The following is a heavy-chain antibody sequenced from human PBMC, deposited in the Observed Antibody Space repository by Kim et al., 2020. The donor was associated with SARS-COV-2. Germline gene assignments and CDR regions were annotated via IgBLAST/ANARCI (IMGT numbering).Heavy chain of an antibody. V-gene: IGHV3-48*03. Sequence: TIYSAGSVKGRFTISRDNAKNSLYLQMNSLRAEDTAVYYCAREDMDWFDPWGQGTLVTVSS. CDR2: TI. D-gene: IGHD2-15*01. CDR3: AREDMDWFDP. J-gene: IGHJ5*02.